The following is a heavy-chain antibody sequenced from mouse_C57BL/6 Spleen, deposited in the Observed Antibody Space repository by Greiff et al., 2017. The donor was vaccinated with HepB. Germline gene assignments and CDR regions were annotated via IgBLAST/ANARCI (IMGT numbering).Heavy chain of an antibody. J-gene: IGHJ3*01. D-gene: IGHD2-12*01. V-gene: IGHV5-17*01. CDR3: AREREILYSGLAY. CDR2: ISSGSSTI. Sequence: EVKVVESGGGLVKPGGSLKLSCAASGFTFSDYGMHWVRQAPEKGLEWVAYISSGSSTIYYADTVKGRFTISRDNAKNTLFLQMTSLRSEDTAMYYCAREREILYSGLAYWGQGTLVTVSA. CDR1: GFTFSDYG.